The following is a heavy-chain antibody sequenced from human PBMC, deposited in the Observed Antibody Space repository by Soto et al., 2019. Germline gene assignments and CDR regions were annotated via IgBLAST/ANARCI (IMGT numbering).Heavy chain of an antibody. CDR2: IDWDDDK. V-gene: IGHV2-70*11. D-gene: IGHD1-1*01. J-gene: IGHJ5*01. CDR1: GFSLSTSGLG. CDR3: VRTENWNRHDTWFDS. Sequence: GSGPTLVNPTQSLTLTCTFSGFSLSTSGLGVGWIRQPPGKALEWLARIDWDDDKHYSTSLRTRLSISKDTSKNQVVLRMTDMDPEDTATYYCVRTENWNRHDTWFDSWGQGTPVTVSS.